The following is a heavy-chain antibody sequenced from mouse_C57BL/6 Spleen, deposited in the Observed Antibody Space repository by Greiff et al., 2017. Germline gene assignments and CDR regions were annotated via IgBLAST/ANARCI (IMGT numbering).Heavy chain of an antibody. J-gene: IGHJ2*01. CDR3: ARSDYYGSSYPYVDY. V-gene: IGHV1-81*01. D-gene: IGHD1-1*01. Sequence: QVQLQQSGAELARPGASVKLSCKASGYTFTSYGISWVKQRTGQGLEWIGEIYPRSGNTYYNEKFKGKATLTADKSSSTAYMELRSLTSADSAVYFCARSDYYGSSYPYVDYWGQGTTLTVSS. CDR2: IYPRSGNT. CDR1: GYTFTSYG.